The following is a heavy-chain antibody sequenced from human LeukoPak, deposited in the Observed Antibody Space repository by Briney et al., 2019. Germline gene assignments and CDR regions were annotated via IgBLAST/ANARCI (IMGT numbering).Heavy chain of an antibody. CDR1: GYTFTGYY. CDR3: ARGSIAVPFDY. Sequence: ASVKVSCKASGYTFTGYYMHWVRQAPGQGLKWMGRINPNSGGTDYAQKFQGRVTMTRDTSISTAYMELSRLRSDATAVYYCARGSIAVPFDYWGQGTLVTVSS. CDR2: INPNSGGT. V-gene: IGHV1-2*06. D-gene: IGHD6-6*01. J-gene: IGHJ4*02.